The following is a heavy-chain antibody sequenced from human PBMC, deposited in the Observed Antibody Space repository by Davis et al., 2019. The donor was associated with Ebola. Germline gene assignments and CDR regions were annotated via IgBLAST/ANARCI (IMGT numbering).Heavy chain of an antibody. J-gene: IGHJ6*02. Sequence: AASVKVSCKASGYTFINYGLSWVRQAPGQGLEWMGWISTSDGNTKYAQKVQGRITMTTETSTGTAYMELRSLRSDDTAMYFCARELGTCSGAFCPPRYFYGMDVWGQGTTVTVSS. V-gene: IGHV1-18*01. CDR1: GYTFINYG. CDR3: ARELGTCSGAFCPPRYFYGMDV. D-gene: IGHD2-15*01. CDR2: ISTSDGNT.